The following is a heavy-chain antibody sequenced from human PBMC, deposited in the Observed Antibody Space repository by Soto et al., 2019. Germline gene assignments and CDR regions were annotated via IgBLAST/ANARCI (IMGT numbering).Heavy chain of an antibody. D-gene: IGHD2-2*01. CDR3: ARERPIVVVPAADGLDAFDI. J-gene: IGHJ3*02. CDR1: GFTFSSYG. V-gene: IGHV3-33*01. Sequence: GGSLRLSCAASGFTFSSYGMHWVRQAPGKGLEWVAVIWYDGSNKYYADSVKGRFTISRDNSKNTLYLQMNSLRAEDTAVYYCARERPIVVVPAADGLDAFDIWGQGTMVTVSS. CDR2: IWYDGSNK.